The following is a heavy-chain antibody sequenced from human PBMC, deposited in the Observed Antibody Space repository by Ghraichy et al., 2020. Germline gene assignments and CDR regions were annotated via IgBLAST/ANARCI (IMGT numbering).Heavy chain of an antibody. CDR1: GFNFRDYC. CDR2: ISRNGRDT. V-gene: IGHV3-11*06. CDR3: VREGKALGNGAFDL. J-gene: IGHJ5*02. Sequence: GGSLRLSCAASGFNFRDYCMSWIRQAPGKGLEWVSLISRNGRDTNYADSVRGRFTISRDNAKSALFLQVNTLRAEDTAVYYCVREGKALGNGAFDLWGQGTPVTVSS.